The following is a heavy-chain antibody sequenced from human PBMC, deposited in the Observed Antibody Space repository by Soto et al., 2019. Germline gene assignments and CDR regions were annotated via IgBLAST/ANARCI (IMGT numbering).Heavy chain of an antibody. CDR2: ISGSGYSP. CDR1: GFTFSNYA. J-gene: IGHJ4*02. V-gene: IGHV3-23*01. CDR3: ARGPGTSYFDS. Sequence: GGSLRLACAAFGFTFSNYAISWGRQAPGKGLEWVSIISGSGYSPYYADSVKGRFTISRDNSRNMLYLQMNSLRAEDTAVYYCARGPGTSYFDSWGQGSLVTASS. D-gene: IGHD2-2*01.